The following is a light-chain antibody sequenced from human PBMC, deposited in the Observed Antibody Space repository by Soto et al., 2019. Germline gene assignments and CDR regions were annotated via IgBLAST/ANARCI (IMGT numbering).Light chain of an antibody. CDR1: QSITTW. Sequence: DIQMTQSPSTLSASVGDRVTITCRASQSITTWLAWYQQKPGKAPKLLIYKASDLESGVPSRFSGSGSGTEFSLTISSLQPDDSATYYCQQYDDYWTFGQGTKVEIK. CDR3: QQYDDYWT. CDR2: KAS. J-gene: IGKJ1*01. V-gene: IGKV1-5*03.